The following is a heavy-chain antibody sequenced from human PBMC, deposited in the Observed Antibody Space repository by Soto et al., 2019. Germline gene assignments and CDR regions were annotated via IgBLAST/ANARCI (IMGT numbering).Heavy chain of an antibody. J-gene: IGHJ4*02. CDR1: GYTFTSYG. V-gene: IGHV1-18*04. CDR3: ARDPALHLNTAHKVDY. D-gene: IGHD2-2*01. CDR2: ISAYNGNT. Sequence: QVQLVQSGAEVKKPGASVRFSCKASGYTFTSYGVSWVRKAPGQGLEWMGWISAYNGNTKYAQKPQDRLTMTTDTSTSTACKELRSLRSDETAMYSCARDPALHLNTAHKVDYWGQGTLVTVSS.